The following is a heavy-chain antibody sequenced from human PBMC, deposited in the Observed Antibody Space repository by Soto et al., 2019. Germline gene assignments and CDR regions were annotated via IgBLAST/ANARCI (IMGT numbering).Heavy chain of an antibody. V-gene: IGHV3-7*01. J-gene: IGHJ4*02. CDR2: IKQDGSEK. CDR1: GFTFSSYW. Sequence: GGSLRLSCAAPGFTFSSYWMSWVRQAPGKGLEWVANIKQDGSEKYYVDSVKGRFTISRDNAKNSLYLQMNSLRAEDTAVYYCARARLYGDYEDYWGQGTLVTVSS. D-gene: IGHD4-17*01. CDR3: ARARLYGDYEDY.